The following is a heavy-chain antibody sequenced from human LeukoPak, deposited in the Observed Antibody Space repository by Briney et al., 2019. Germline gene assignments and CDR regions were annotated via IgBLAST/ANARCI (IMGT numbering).Heavy chain of an antibody. J-gene: IGHJ4*02. D-gene: IGHD3-22*01. CDR3: ATDRPYYDSSGYYRGPSSTFDY. V-gene: IGHV1-24*01. Sequence: GASVKVSCKVSGYTLTELSMHWVRQAPGKGLEWMGGFDPEDGVTIYAQKFQGRVTMTEDTSTDTAYMELSSLRSEDTAVYYCATDRPYYDSSGYYRGPSSTFDYWGQGTLVTVSS. CDR1: GYTLTELS. CDR2: FDPEDGVT.